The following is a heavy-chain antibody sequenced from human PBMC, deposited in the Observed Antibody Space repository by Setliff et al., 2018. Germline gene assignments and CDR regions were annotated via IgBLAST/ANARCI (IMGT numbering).Heavy chain of an antibody. D-gene: IGHD6-13*01. CDR2: ISGSGGYT. CDR1: GFTFSSYA. V-gene: IGHV3-23*01. CDR3: ANDGSGSYDYLDY. Sequence: GGSLRLSCAVSGFTFSSYAMSWVRQAPGEGLEWVSAISGSGGYTYYADSVKGRFTISRDNSKNTLYLQMNSLRAEDTAIYYCANDGSGSYDYLDYWGQGTLVTVSS. J-gene: IGHJ4*02.